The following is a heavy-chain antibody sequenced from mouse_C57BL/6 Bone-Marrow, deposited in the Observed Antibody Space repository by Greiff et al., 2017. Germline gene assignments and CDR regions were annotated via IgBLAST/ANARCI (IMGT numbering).Heavy chain of an antibody. CDR3: AQTAQARYYAMDY. Sequence: QVQLQPPGAELVMPGASVKLSCKASGYTFTSYWMHWVKQRPGQGLEWIGEIDPSDSYTNYNQKFKGKSTLTVDKSSSTAYMQLSSLTSEDSAVYYCAQTAQARYYAMDYWGQGTSVTGSS. CDR2: IDPSDSYT. D-gene: IGHD3-2*02. CDR1: GYTFTSYW. V-gene: IGHV1-69*01. J-gene: IGHJ4*01.